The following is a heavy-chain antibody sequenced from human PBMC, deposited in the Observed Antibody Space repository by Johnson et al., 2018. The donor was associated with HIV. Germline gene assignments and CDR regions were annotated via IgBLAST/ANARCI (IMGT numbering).Heavy chain of an antibody. CDR1: GFTFSSYW. CDR3: ASSLSSRSHDAFDM. V-gene: IGHV3-7*01. D-gene: IGHD6-13*01. J-gene: IGHJ3*02. Sequence: VQLVESGGGVVQPGRSLRLSCAASGFTFSSYWMSWVRQAPGKGLEWVANIKQDGSEKYYVDSVKGRFTISRDNAKNSLYLQMNSLRAEDTAVYYCASSLSSRSHDAFDMWGQGTMVTVSS. CDR2: IKQDGSEK.